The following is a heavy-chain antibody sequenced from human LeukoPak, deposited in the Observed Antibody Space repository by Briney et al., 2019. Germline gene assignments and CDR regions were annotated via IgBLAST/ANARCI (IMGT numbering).Heavy chain of an antibody. V-gene: IGHV4-61*01. CDR1: GGSVNSGSYY. D-gene: IGHD2-21*02. Sequence: SETLSLTCAVSGGSVNSGSYYWSWIRQHPGKGLEWIGYIYYTGITSYNPSLKGRVTISVDTSKNQFSLNLNSVTAADTAVYYCATSQCGSDCYLAGDYWGQGTLVTVSS. CDR2: IYYTGIT. CDR3: ATSQCGSDCYLAGDY. J-gene: IGHJ4*02.